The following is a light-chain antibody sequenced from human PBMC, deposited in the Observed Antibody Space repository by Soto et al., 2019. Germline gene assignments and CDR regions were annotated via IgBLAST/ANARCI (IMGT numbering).Light chain of an antibody. Sequence: DIVLMQSAGALSLSPGERATLSCRARQSVSGNYLAWYHQRPGQAPRLLIYGASSSPTGVPDRFIGSGSGTDFTLTISRLEPEDSAVYYCQQYGSSPYTFGQGTKLEIK. CDR2: GAS. CDR1: QSVSGNY. V-gene: IGKV3-20*01. CDR3: QQYGSSPYT. J-gene: IGKJ2*01.